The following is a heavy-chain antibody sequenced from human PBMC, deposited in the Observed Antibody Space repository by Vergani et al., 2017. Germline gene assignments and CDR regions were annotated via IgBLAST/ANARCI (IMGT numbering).Heavy chain of an antibody. CDR1: GGSVSSGSYY. J-gene: IGHJ6*02. CDR3: ARDMLSMVRGKYGMDV. D-gene: IGHD3-10*01. V-gene: IGHV4-61*01. Sequence: QVQLQESGPGLVKPSETLSLTCTVSGGSVSSGSYYWSWIRQPPGKGLEWIGYIYYSGSTNYNPSLKSRVTISVDTSKNQFSLKLSSVTAADTAVYYCARDMLSMVRGKYGMDVWGQGTTVTVSS. CDR2: IYYSGST.